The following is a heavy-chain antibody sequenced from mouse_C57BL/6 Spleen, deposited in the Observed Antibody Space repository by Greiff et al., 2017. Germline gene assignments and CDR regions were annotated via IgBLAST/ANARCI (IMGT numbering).Heavy chain of an antibody. Sequence: EVQLQQSGAELVRPGASVKLSCTASGFNIKDDYMHWVKQRPEQGLEWIGWIDPENGDTEYASKFQGKATITADTSSNTAYLQLSSLTSEDTAVYYCTLYDGYSYWYFDVWGTGTTVTVSS. J-gene: IGHJ1*03. CDR1: GFNIKDDY. CDR3: TLYDGYSYWYFDV. D-gene: IGHD2-3*01. V-gene: IGHV14-4*01. CDR2: IDPENGDT.